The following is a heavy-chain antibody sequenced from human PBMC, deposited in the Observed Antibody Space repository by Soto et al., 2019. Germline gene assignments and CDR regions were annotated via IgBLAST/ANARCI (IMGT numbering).Heavy chain of an antibody. CDR1: GYPFTGYY. J-gene: IGHJ5*02. D-gene: IGHD2-21*02. CDR2: INPNSGGT. V-gene: IGHV1-2*02. Sequence: XSVKVSCKASGYPFTGYYMHWVRQAPGQGLEWMGWINPNSGGTNYAQKFQGRVTMTRDTSISTAYMELSRLRSDDTAVYYCARGVNFGTAASRDWFDPWGQGTLVTVSS. CDR3: ARGVNFGTAASRDWFDP.